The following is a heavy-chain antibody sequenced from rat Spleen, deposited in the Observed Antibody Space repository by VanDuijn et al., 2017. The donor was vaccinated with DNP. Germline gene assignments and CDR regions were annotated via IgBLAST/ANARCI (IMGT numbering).Heavy chain of an antibody. CDR1: GFTFSFYG. J-gene: IGHJ1*01. Sequence: EVQLVESGGGLVQPGRSLKLSCAASGFTFSFYGMAWVRQAPKKGLEWVASISASGGSTSYRDSVKGRFTISRNNAKNTLYLQMDSLGSEDTATYYCATHPLQWSPYWYFDFWGPGTMVTVSS. CDR3: ATHPLQWSPYWYFDF. V-gene: IGHV5S13*01. CDR2: ISASGGST. D-gene: IGHD1-1*01.